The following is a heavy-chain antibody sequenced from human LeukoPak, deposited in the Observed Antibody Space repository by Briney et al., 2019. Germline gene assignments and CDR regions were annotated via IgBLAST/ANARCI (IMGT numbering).Heavy chain of an antibody. J-gene: IGHJ3*02. D-gene: IGHD2-21*01. V-gene: IGHV4-59*01. CDR1: GGSISSYY. CDR3: ARSLTLTYGAFDI. CDR2: FYYSGST. Sequence: PSETLSLTCTVYGGSISSYYLSWVRQPPGKGLEWIGYFYYSGSTNYNPSLKSRVTKSVDTSKNQFSLRLSSVTVADTAVYYCARSLTLTYGAFDIWGQGTMVTVSS.